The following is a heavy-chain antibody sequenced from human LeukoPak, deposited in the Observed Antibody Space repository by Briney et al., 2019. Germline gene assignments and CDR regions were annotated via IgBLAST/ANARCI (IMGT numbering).Heavy chain of an antibody. D-gene: IGHD3-10*01. Sequence: GGSLRLSCAATGFTFSNYAIHWGRQAPGKGLEWVAFISDDGSGQHYADSVKGRFTISRDNSKNTLNLQMNSLRAEDTAVYYCVKDRTGTYTLDYWGQGTLVTVSS. CDR3: VKDRTGTYTLDY. CDR1: GFTFSNYA. J-gene: IGHJ4*02. V-gene: IGHV3-30-3*01. CDR2: ISDDGSGQ.